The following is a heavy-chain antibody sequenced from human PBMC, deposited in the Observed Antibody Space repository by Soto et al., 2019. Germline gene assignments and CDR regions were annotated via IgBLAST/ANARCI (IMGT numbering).Heavy chain of an antibody. D-gene: IGHD5-18*01. J-gene: IGHJ6*02. V-gene: IGHV5-10-1*01. CDR2: IDPSDSYT. CDR1: GYTFTSYY. CDR3: ARGDTAIVRKGVDV. Sequence: GESLKISCEGSGYTFTSYYITWARQLPGKGLEWMGRIDPSDSYTTYNPSFEGHVTISADKSIRTAYLQWTSLEASDTAMYYCARGDTAIVRKGVDVRDQRTPVTVSS.